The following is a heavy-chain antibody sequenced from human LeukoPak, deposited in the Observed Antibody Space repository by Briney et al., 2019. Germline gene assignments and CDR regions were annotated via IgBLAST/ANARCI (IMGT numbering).Heavy chain of an antibody. CDR3: ARSYSNYAYYYMDV. CDR1: GGSFSGYY. CDR2: INHSGST. D-gene: IGHD4-11*01. Sequence: PSETLSLTCAVYGGSFSGYYWSWIRQPPGKGLEWIGEINHSGSTNYNPSLKSRVTISVDTSKNQFSLKLSSVTAADTAVYYCARSYSNYAYYYMDVWGKGTTVTASS. J-gene: IGHJ6*03. V-gene: IGHV4-34*01.